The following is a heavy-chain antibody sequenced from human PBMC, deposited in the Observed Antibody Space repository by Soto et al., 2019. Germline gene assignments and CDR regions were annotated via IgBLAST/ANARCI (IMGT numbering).Heavy chain of an antibody. CDR2: INTGKGDT. V-gene: IGHV1-3*04. Sequence: ASVKVSCKASGYTFTAHAMHWVRQAPGQGLEWMGWINTGKGDTKYSQKFQGRITITRDTSASTTYMELSSLKSEDTALYYCARNISGGPTDFWGPGTLVTVSS. J-gene: IGHJ4*02. D-gene: IGHD3-16*01. CDR1: GYTFTAHA. CDR3: ARNISGGPTDF.